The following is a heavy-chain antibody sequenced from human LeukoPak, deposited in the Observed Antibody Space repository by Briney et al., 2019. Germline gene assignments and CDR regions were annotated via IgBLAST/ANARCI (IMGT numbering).Heavy chain of an antibody. CDR3: ARDPKGGYPDY. D-gene: IGHD3-22*01. CDR1: GGSISSYY. CDR2: IYYSGST. Sequence: SETLSLTCTVSGGSISSYYWSWIRQPPGKGPEWIGYIYYSGSTNYNPSLKSRVTISVDTSKNQFSLKLSSVTAADTAVYYCARDPKGGYPDYWGQGTLVTVSS. J-gene: IGHJ4*02. V-gene: IGHV4-59*01.